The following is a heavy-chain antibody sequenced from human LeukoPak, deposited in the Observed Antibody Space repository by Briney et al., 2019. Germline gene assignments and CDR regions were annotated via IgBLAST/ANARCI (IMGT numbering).Heavy chain of an antibody. CDR1: GGSFSGYY. CDR2: INHSGST. Sequence: PSKTLSLTCAVYGGSFSGYYWSWIRQPPGKGLEWIGEINHSGSTNYNPSLKSRVTISVDTSKNQFSLKLSSVTAADTAVYYCARDGYNGIDYWGQGTLVTVSS. J-gene: IGHJ4*02. CDR3: ARDGYNGIDY. V-gene: IGHV4-34*01. D-gene: IGHD5-24*01.